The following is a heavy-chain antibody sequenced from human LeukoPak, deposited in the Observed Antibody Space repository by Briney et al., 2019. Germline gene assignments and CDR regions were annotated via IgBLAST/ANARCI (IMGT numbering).Heavy chain of an antibody. D-gene: IGHD3-10*01. CDR1: KFTFSNYG. CDR3: AKEYDSGGYGAYFDH. Sequence: PGGSLRLSCTASKFTFSNYGMQWVRQAPGKGLEWVAVISSDGRTKYYGDSVKGRFTLSRDNSRNTLDLQMNRLGPEDTAVYYCAKEYDSGGYGAYFDHWGRGTLVTVSS. J-gene: IGHJ4*02. V-gene: IGHV3-30*18. CDR2: ISSDGRTK.